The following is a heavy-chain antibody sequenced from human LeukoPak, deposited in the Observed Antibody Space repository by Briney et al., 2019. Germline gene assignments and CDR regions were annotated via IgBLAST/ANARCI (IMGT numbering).Heavy chain of an antibody. J-gene: IGHJ5*02. Sequence: ASVKVSCKASGYTFTNFGITWVRQAPGQGLEWIGWISAYNGNTNYAQKFQGRVTMTTDTSTSTAYMELRSLRSDDTAVYYCARDPRIVGTTPDWFDPWGQGTRVTVSS. V-gene: IGHV1-18*01. CDR1: GYTFTNFG. CDR3: ARDPRIVGTTPDWFDP. CDR2: ISAYNGNT. D-gene: IGHD1-26*01.